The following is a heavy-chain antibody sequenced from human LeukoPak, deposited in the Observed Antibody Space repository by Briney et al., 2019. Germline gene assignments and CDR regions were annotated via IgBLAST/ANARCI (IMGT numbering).Heavy chain of an antibody. J-gene: IGHJ4*02. D-gene: IGHD3-10*01. Sequence: KPSETLSLTCTVSGGSISSYYWSWIRQPPGKGLEWIGEINHSGSTNYNPSLKSRVTISVDTSKNQFSLKLSSVTAADTAVYYCARGTGVYGSGSPQEYWGQGTLVTVSS. CDR2: INHSGST. CDR1: GGSISSYY. V-gene: IGHV4-34*01. CDR3: ARGTGVYGSGSPQEY.